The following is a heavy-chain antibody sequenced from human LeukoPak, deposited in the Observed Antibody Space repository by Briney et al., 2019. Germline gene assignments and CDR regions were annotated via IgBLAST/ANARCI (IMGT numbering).Heavy chain of an antibody. CDR1: GFTFSSYG. CDR2: IRYDGSNK. V-gene: IGHV3-30*02. CDR3: AKVLLWFGEFDY. J-gene: IGHJ4*02. D-gene: IGHD3-10*01. Sequence: GGSLRLSCAASGFTFSSYGIHWVRQAPGKGLEWVAFIRYDGSNKYYADSVKGRFTISRDNSKNTLYLQMNSLRAEDTAVYYCAKVLLWFGEFDYRGQGTLVTVSS.